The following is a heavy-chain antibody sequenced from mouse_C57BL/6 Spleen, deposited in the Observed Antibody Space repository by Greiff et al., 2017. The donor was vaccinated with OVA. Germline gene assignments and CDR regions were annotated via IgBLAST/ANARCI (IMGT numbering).Heavy chain of an antibody. Sequence: EVKLMESGGGLVKPGGSLKLSCAASGFTFSDYGMHWVRQAPEKGLEWVAYISSGSSTIYYADTVKGRFTISRDNAKNTLFLQMTSLRSEDTAMYYCARITTDYWYFDVWGTGTTVTVSS. V-gene: IGHV5-17*01. CDR3: ARITTDYWYFDV. CDR1: GFTFSDYG. D-gene: IGHD1-1*01. CDR2: ISSGSSTI. J-gene: IGHJ1*03.